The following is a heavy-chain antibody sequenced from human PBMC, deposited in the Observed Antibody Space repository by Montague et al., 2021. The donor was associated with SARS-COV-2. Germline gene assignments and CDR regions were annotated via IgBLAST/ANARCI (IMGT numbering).Heavy chain of an antibody. CDR1: GFSLSTSGMC. CDR2: IDWDDDK. Sequence: PALVKPTQTLTLTCTFSGFSLSTSGMCVSWIRQPPGKAPEWLARIDWDDDKYYSTSLKTRLTISKDTSKNQVVLTMTNMDPVDTATYYCARRTYDILTGYDYGMDVWGQGTTVTVSS. J-gene: IGHJ6*02. D-gene: IGHD3-9*01. CDR3: ARRTYDILTGYDYGMDV. V-gene: IGHV2-70*11.